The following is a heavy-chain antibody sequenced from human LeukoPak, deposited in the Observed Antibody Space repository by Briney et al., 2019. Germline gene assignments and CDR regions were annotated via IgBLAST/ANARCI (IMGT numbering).Heavy chain of an antibody. CDR2: IFYSGST. D-gene: IGHD3-22*01. J-gene: IGHJ1*01. V-gene: IGHV4-61*01. Sequence: SETLSLTCTVSGGSISSSSYYWSWIRQPPGKGLEWIGYIFYSGSTNYNPSLKSRVTISVDTSKNQFSLKLSSVTAADTAVYYCARLKYYCDRSGYRAEYFQQWGQGTLVTASS. CDR3: ARLKYYCDRSGYRAEYFQQ. CDR1: GGSISSSSYY.